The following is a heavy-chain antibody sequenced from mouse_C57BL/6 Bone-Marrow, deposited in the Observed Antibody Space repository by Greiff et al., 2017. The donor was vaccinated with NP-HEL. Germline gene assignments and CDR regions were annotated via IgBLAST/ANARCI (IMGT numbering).Heavy chain of an antibody. V-gene: IGHV1-22*01. CDR3: ARGAYYGSSYAY. Sequence: EVQLQESGPELVKPGASVKMSCKASGYTFTDYNMHWVKQSHGKSLEWIGYINPNNGGTSYNQKFKGKATLTVNKSSSTAYMELRSLTSEDSAVYYCARGAYYGSSYAYWGQGTLVTVS. CDR2: INPNNGGT. CDR1: GYTFTDYN. D-gene: IGHD1-1*01. J-gene: IGHJ3*01.